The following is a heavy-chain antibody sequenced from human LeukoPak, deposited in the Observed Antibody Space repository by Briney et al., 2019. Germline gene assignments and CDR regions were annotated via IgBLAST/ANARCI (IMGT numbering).Heavy chain of an antibody. D-gene: IGHD2-2*01. V-gene: IGHV4-38-2*02. Sequence: SETLSLTCAVSGYSISSGYYWGWIRQPPGKGLEWIGSIYHSGSTYYNPSLKSRVTISVDTSKNQFSLKLSSVTAADTAVYYCARDHLPDCSSTSCSTNWFDPWGQGTLVTVSS. CDR3: ARDHLPDCSSTSCSTNWFDP. CDR1: GYSISSGYY. CDR2: IYHSGST. J-gene: IGHJ5*02.